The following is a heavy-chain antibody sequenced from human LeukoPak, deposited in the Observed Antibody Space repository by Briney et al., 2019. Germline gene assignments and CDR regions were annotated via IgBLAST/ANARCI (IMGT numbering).Heavy chain of an antibody. J-gene: IGHJ4*02. CDR1: GYTFSNYG. V-gene: IGHV1-18*04. CDR3: ARHSGSGWQALGY. Sequence: ASVKVSCKASGYTFSNYGISWVRQAPGLGLEWMGWTSYNGNTNYAQKFQDRVTMSTDTSTTTAYMELRSLESDDTAVYYCARHSGSGWQALGYWGQGTLVTVSS. CDR2: TSYNGNT. D-gene: IGHD6-19*01.